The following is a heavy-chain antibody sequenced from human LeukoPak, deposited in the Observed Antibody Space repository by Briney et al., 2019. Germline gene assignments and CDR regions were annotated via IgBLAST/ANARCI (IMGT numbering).Heavy chain of an antibody. J-gene: IGHJ4*02. CDR2: ISSSSSYI. V-gene: IGHV3-21*01. CDR3: AIDRYSSGWYTFDY. Sequence: GGSLRLSCAASGFTFSNFGINWVRQAPGKGLEWVSSISSSSSYISYADSVKGRFTISRDNVKNSLDLQMNSLRAEDTAVYYCAIDRYSSGWYTFDYWGQGTLVTVSS. CDR1: GFTFSNFG. D-gene: IGHD6-19*01.